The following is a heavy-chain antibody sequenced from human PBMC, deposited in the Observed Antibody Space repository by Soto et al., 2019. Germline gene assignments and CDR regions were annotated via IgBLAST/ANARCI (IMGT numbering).Heavy chain of an antibody. V-gene: IGHV4-59*12. CDR2: IYYSGST. D-gene: IGHD2-15*01. CDR1: GGSISSYY. Sequence: PSETLSLTCTVSGGSISSYYWSWIRQPPGKGLEWIGYIYYSGSTNYNPSLKSRATISVDTSKNQFSLKLSSVTAADTAVYYCARASEECSGGSCYPDYHYYYYMDVWGKGTTVTVSS. CDR3: ARASEECSGGSCYPDYHYYYYMDV. J-gene: IGHJ6*03.